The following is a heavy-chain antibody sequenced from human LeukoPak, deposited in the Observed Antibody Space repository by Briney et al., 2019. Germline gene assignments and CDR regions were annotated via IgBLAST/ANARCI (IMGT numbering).Heavy chain of an antibody. CDR1: GGPISSGGYY. J-gene: IGHJ4*02. D-gene: IGHD2-15*01. Sequence: SQTLSLTCTVSGGPISSGGYYWSSIRQHPGKSLECIGYIYYSGSTYYNPSLKSRVTISVDTSKNQFSLKLSSVTAADTAVYYCARRRCSGGSCYFDYWGQGTLVTVSS. CDR3: ARRRCSGGSCYFDY. CDR2: IYYSGST. V-gene: IGHV4-31*03.